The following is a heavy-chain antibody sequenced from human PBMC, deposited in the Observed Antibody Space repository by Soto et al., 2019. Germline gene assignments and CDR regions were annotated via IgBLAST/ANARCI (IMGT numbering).Heavy chain of an antibody. D-gene: IGHD6-19*01. CDR3: AKDLGYSSGWLPVEGDYYYYGMDV. CDR1: GFTFSSYG. Sequence: PGGSLRLSCAASGFTFSSYGMHWVRQAPGKGLEWVAVISYDGSNKYYADSVKGRFTISRDNSKNTLYLQMNSLRAEDTAVYYCAKDLGYSSGWLPVEGDYYYYGMDVWGQGTTVTAP. V-gene: IGHV3-30*18. CDR2: ISYDGSNK. J-gene: IGHJ6*02.